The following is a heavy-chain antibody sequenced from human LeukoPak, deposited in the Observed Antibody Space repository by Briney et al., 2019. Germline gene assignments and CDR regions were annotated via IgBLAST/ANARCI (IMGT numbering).Heavy chain of an antibody. Sequence: ASVKVSCKAFGYTFTGYYMHWVRQAPGQGLEWMGWINPNSGGTNYAQKFQGRVTMTRDTSISTAYMELSRLRSDDTAVYYCASMLRFFNYYYGMDVWGQGTTVTVSS. CDR3: ASMLRFFNYYYGMDV. D-gene: IGHD3-3*01. CDR1: GYTFTGYY. J-gene: IGHJ6*02. CDR2: INPNSGGT. V-gene: IGHV1-2*02.